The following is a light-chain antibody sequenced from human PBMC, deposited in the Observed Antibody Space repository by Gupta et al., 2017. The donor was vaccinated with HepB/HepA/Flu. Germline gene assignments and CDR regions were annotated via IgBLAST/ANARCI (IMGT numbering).Light chain of an antibody. CDR2: FNN. CDR3: ASWDDSRGTPV. V-gene: IGLV1-47*02. Sequence: QSVLTQPPSASGTPGQGVTISCFGSSSNIGSSHVYWYKQVPGTAPNVLIHFNNQRPSGVPARFSGSKSATSATLPITGLRADDEADYLCASWDDSRGTPVFGGGTTLTVL. J-gene: IGLJ2*01. CDR1: SSNIGSSH.